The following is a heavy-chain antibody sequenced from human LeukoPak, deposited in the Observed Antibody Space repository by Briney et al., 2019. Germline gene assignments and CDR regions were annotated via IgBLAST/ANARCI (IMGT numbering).Heavy chain of an antibody. Sequence: SSETLSLTCTVSGGSVSSGNYYWTWIRQPAGKGLEWIGRIYTSGSTNYNPSPKIRVTISVDTSKNQFALKLSSVTAADTAVYYCARGIRARRTYFDYWGQGTLVTVSS. CDR2: IYTSGST. CDR1: GGSVSSGNYY. D-gene: IGHD1-14*01. J-gene: IGHJ4*02. V-gene: IGHV4-61*02. CDR3: ARGIRARRTYFDY.